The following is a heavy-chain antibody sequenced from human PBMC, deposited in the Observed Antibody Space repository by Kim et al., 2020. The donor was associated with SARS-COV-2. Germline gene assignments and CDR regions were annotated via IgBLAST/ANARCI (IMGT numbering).Heavy chain of an antibody. CDR1: GYTFTGYY. Sequence: ASVKVSCKASGYTFTGYYMHWVRQAPGQGLEWMGWINPNSGGTNYAQKFQGRVTMTRDTSISTAYMELSRLRSDDTAVYYCARGLITYYVILTGNLYFDYWGQGTLVTVSS. J-gene: IGHJ4*02. CDR2: INPNSGGT. V-gene: IGHV1-2*02. CDR3: ARGLITYYVILTGNLYFDY. D-gene: IGHD3-9*01.